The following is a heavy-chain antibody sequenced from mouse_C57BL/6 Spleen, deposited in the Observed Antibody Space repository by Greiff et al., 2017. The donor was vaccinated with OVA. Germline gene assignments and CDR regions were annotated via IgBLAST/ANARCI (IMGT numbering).Heavy chain of an antibody. CDR2: IHPISGST. D-gene: IGHD2-5*01. CDR1: GYTFTSYW. Sequence: QVQLQQPGAELVKPGASVKLSCKASGYTFTSYWMHWVKQRPGQGLEWIGMIHPISGSTNYNEKFKGKATLTVDKSSSTAYMQLSSLTSEDSAVYYCARPSSYYSNYEGFAYWGQGTLVTVSA. CDR3: ARPSSYYSNYEGFAY. V-gene: IGHV1-64*01. J-gene: IGHJ3*01.